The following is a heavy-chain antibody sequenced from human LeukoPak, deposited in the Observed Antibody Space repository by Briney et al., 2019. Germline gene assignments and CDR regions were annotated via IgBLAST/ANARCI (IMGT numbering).Heavy chain of an antibody. D-gene: IGHD2-21*01. CDR1: GGSISSSSYY. CDR2: IYSGGNT. J-gene: IGHJ4*02. Sequence: PSETLSLTCTVSGGSISSSSYYWGWIRQPPGTGLEWIGSIYSGGNTYYNPSLMSRVTISVDASENQYSLRLSSVTAADTAVYYCGRYDHPVIRPIDSWGQATLVTVS. V-gene: IGHV4-39*01. CDR3: GRYDHPVIRPIDS.